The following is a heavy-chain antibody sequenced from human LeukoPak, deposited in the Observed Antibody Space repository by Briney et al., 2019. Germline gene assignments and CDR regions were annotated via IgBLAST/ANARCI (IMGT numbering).Heavy chain of an antibody. CDR1: GFTFSSYS. Sequence: GGSLRLSCAASGFTFSSYSMNWVRQAPGKGLEWVSSISSSSNYIYYADSVKGRFTISRDNAKNSLYLQMNSLRAEDTAVYYCTTDPLVYYGSGSYYYWGQGTLVTVSS. D-gene: IGHD3-10*01. V-gene: IGHV3-21*01. J-gene: IGHJ4*02. CDR3: TTDPLVYYGSGSYYY. CDR2: ISSSSNYI.